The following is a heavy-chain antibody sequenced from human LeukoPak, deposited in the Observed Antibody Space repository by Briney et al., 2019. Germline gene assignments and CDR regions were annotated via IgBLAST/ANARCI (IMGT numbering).Heavy chain of an antibody. V-gene: IGHV4-38-2*02. D-gene: IGHD6-13*01. Sequence: SETLSLTCTVSGFSINGLYYWAWIRQPPGKGLGRIGNIFHSQTTYYNPSLQSRVTISVDTSKNQFSLKLTSVTAADTAIYYCARDPTIAAPNLGSWGQGTLVTVSS. CDR1: GFSINGLYY. CDR3: ARDPTIAAPNLGS. CDR2: IFHSQTT. J-gene: IGHJ5*02.